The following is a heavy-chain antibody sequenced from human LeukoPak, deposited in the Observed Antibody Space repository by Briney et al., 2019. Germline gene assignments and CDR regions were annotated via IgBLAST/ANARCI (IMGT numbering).Heavy chain of an antibody. D-gene: IGHD2-2*01. J-gene: IGHJ4*02. CDR2: INHSGST. V-gene: IGHV4-34*01. Sequence: SETLSLTCAVYGGSFSGYYWSWIRQPPGKGLEWIGEINHSGSTNYNPSLKSRVTISVDTSKNQFSLKLGSVTAADTAVYYCARGVGYQLLFGVDYWGQGTLVTVSS. CDR1: GGSFSGYY. CDR3: ARGVGYQLLFGVDY.